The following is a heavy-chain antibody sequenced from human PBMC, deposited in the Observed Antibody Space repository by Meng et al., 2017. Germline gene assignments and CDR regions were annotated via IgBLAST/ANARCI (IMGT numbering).Heavy chain of an antibody. CDR1: GYTFIDAY. Sequence: QVRLVQFGDEVKKPGASVTLSCKASGYTFIDAYIHWVRQAPGQGLEWTGRIIPRSSDANSAQKFQGRVTLTWDTSINTAYMELSSLRSDDTAIYYCARDGGNYDFDYWGQGTLVTVSS. D-gene: IGHD1-7*01. CDR3: ARDGGNYDFDY. CDR2: IIPRSSDA. V-gene: IGHV1-2*06. J-gene: IGHJ4*02.